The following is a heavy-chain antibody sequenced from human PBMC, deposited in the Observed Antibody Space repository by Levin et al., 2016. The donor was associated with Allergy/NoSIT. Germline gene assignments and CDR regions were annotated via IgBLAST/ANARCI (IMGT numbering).Heavy chain of an antibody. Sequence: WVRQAPGQGLEWMGWISAYNGNTNYAQKLQGRVTMTTDTSTSTAYMELRSLRSDDTAVYYCARDDVVVPAAMDYWGQGTLVTRLL. CDR2: ISAYNGNT. D-gene: IGHD2-2*01. V-gene: IGHV1-18*01. J-gene: IGHJ4*02. CDR3: ARDDVVVPAAMDY.